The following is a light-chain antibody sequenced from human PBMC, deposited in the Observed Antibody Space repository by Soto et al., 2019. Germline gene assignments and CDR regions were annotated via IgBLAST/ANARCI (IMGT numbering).Light chain of an antibody. CDR1: QSVSSSY. V-gene: IGKV3-20*01. Sequence: EIVLTQSPATLSLSPGERATLSCRASQSVSSSYLAWYQQKLGQAPRLLIYGASSRATGIPDRFNGSGSVTDFTLTISGLEPEDFAVYYCQQYNNLRCTFGQGTKLEIK. CDR2: GAS. CDR3: QQYNNLRCT. J-gene: IGKJ2*02.